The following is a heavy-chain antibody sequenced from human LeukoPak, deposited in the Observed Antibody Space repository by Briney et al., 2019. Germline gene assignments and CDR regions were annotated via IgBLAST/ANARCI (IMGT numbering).Heavy chain of an antibody. CDR1: GGSISSGGYY. V-gene: IGHV4-31*03. D-gene: IGHD2-2*02. Sequence: SETLSLTCTVSGGSISSGGYYWSWIRQHPGKGLEWIGYIYYSGSTYYNPSLKSRVTISVDTSKNQFSLKLSSVTAADTAVYYCARGGVVPAAIYYYYYGMDVWGQGTTVTVSS. CDR2: IYYSGST. CDR3: ARGGVVPAAIYYYYYGMDV. J-gene: IGHJ6*02.